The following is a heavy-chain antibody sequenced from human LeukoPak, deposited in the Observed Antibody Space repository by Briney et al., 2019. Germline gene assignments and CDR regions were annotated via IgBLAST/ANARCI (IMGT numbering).Heavy chain of an antibody. CDR1: GFTFDDYG. V-gene: IGHV3-20*04. D-gene: IGHD3-3*01. Sequence: GGSLRLSCAASGFTFDDYGMSWVRQAPGKGQEWVSGINWNGGSTGYADSAKGRFTISRDNAKDSLYLQMNSLRAEDTAVYYCAKDSGTYYDFWSGHYGMDVWGQGTTVTVSS. J-gene: IGHJ6*02. CDR2: INWNGGST. CDR3: AKDSGTYYDFWSGHYGMDV.